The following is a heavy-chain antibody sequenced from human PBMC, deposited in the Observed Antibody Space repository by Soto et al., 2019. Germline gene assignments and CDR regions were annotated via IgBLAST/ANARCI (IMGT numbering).Heavy chain of an antibody. CDR3: AGDRSNSPDYFDY. CDR1: GGSISSDDYY. D-gene: IGHD6-6*01. J-gene: IGHJ4*02. Sequence: SETLSLTCIVSGGSISSDDYYWSWIRQPPGKGLEWVGHIYYTGRTSYNPSLKSRLTISVDTSKSQFSLKLSSVSAADTAVYFCAGDRSNSPDYFDYWGQGTLVTVSS. CDR2: IYYTGRT. V-gene: IGHV4-30-4*01.